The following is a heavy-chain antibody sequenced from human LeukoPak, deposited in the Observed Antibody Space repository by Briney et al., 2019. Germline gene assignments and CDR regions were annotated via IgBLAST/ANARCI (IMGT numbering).Heavy chain of an antibody. D-gene: IGHD1-26*01. J-gene: IGHJ4*02. CDR1: GGSISSSYYY. CDR2: IYYSGST. CDR3: ARRGRYSGSQFDY. Sequence: SETLSLTCTVSGGSISSSYYYWGWIRQPPGKGLEWIGSIYYSGSTYYNPSLKSRVTISVDTSKNQFSLKLRSVTAADTAVYYCARRGRYSGSQFDYWGQGTLVTVSS. V-gene: IGHV4-39*01.